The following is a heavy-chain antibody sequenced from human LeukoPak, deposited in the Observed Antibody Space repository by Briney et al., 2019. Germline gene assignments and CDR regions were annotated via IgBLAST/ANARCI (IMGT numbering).Heavy chain of an antibody. CDR1: GGSISSYY. D-gene: IGHD2-2*01. V-gene: IGHV4-59*01. J-gene: IGHJ6*03. Sequence: SETLSLTCTVSGGSISSYYWSWIRQPPGKGLEWIGYIYYSGSTNYNPSLKSRVTISVDTSKNQFSLKLSSVTAADTAVYYCARGTRYCSSTSCYLTRYYYYYMDVWGKGTTVTVSS. CDR2: IYYSGST. CDR3: ARGTRYCSSTSCYLTRYYYYYMDV.